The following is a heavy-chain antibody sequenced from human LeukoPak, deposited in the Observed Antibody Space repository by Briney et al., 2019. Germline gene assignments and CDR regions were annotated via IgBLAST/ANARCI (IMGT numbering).Heavy chain of an antibody. V-gene: IGHV4-39*02. J-gene: IGHJ4*02. D-gene: IGHD3-16*01. Sequence: SETLSLTCTVSGGSISSYYWGWIRQPPGKGLEWIGSIYYSGSTYYNPSLKSRVTISVDTSKIHLSLKLSSVTAADTAVYYCARWGSYAFDFWGQGTLVTVSS. CDR1: GGSISSYY. CDR2: IYYSGST. CDR3: ARWGSYAFDF.